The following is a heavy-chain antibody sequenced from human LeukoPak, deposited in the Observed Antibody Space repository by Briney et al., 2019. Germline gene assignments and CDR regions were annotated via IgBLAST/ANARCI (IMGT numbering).Heavy chain of an antibody. D-gene: IGHD3-10*01. CDR2: IYPGDSDT. V-gene: IGHV5-51*01. CDR1: GYNFANYW. CDR3: ARHYKSGFDY. Sequence: GEYLKISCKGSGYNFANYWIGWVRQMPGKGLEWMGIIYPGDSDTKYSPSFQGQVTISADKSISTAYLHWSSLKASDIAMYYCARHYKSGFDYWGQGTLVTVSS. J-gene: IGHJ4*02.